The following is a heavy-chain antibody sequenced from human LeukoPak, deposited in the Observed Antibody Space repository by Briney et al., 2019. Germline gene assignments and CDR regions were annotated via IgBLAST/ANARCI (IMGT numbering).Heavy chain of an antibody. J-gene: IGHJ4*02. V-gene: IGHV3-30*02. Sequence: GGSLRLSCAASGFTFSSYGMHRVRQAPGKGLEWVAFIRYDGSNTYYTDSVKGRVTISRDNSKNTLYLQMNSLRAEDTAVYYCAKARDYSGGWYSVCDYWGQGTLVTVSS. D-gene: IGHD6-19*01. CDR1: GFTFSSYG. CDR2: IRYDGSNT. CDR3: AKARDYSGGWYSVCDY.